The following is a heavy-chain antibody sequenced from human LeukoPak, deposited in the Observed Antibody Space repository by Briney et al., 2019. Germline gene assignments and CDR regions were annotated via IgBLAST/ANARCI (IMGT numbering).Heavy chain of an antibody. Sequence: SETPSLTCTVSGGSISSYYWSWIRQPPGKGLEWIGYIYYSGSTNYNPSLKSRVTISVDTSKNQFSLKLSPVTAADTAVYYCARGGKTRRFDYWGQGTLVTVSS. CDR3: ARGGKTRRFDY. J-gene: IGHJ4*02. V-gene: IGHV4-59*12. D-gene: IGHD3-10*01. CDR2: IYYSGST. CDR1: GGSISSYY.